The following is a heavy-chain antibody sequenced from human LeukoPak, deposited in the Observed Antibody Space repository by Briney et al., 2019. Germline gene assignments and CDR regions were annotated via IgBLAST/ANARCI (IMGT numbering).Heavy chain of an antibody. CDR3: ARRGYYYDSSGFDP. CDR2: IYYSGST. Sequence: SETLSLTCTVSGGSISSSSYYWGWIRQPPGKGLEWIGSIYYSGSTYYNPSLKSRVTISVDTSKNQFSLKLSSVTAADTAVYYCARRGYYYDSSGFDPWGQGALVTVSS. CDR1: GGSISSSSYY. V-gene: IGHV4-39*01. J-gene: IGHJ5*02. D-gene: IGHD3-22*01.